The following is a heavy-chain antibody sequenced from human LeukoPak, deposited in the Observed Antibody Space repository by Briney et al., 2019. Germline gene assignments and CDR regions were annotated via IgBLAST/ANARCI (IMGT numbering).Heavy chain of an antibody. Sequence: ASVKVSCKASGYTFTSYYMHWVRQAPGQGLEWMGIINPSGGSTSYAQKFQGRVTMTRDTSTSTVYMELSSLRSEDTAVYYCARDGDTTYSGSYYAPTGWFDPWGQGTLVTVSS. V-gene: IGHV1-46*01. CDR2: INPSGGST. D-gene: IGHD1-26*01. CDR1: GYTFTSYY. CDR3: ARDGDTTYSGSYYAPTGWFDP. J-gene: IGHJ5*02.